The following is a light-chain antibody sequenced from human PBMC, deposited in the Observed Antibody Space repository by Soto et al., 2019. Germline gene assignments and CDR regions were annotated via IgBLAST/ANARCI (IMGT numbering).Light chain of an antibody. CDR3: QQYGTSLLT. J-gene: IGKJ4*01. CDR2: GAS. CDR1: QTVNSNF. V-gene: IGKV3-20*01. Sequence: EIELTQSPGTLSLSPGERATLSCRASQTVNSNFLAWYQQKPGQSPRLLIYGASSRATGIADRFSGSGSGTDFTLTITRLEPEDFAVYYCQQYGTSLLTFGGGTKVEIK.